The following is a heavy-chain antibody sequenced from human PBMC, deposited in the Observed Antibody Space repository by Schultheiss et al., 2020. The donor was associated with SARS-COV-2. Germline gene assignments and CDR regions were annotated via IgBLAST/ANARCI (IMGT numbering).Heavy chain of an antibody. CDR3: ASWHSGYDFSWFDP. Sequence: SETLSLTCTVSGGSILSSNYYWGWIRQPPGKGLEWIGSIYYSGITYYNPSLKSRVTISVDTSKNQFSLKLSSVTAADTAVYYCASWHSGYDFSWFDPWGQGTLVTVSS. J-gene: IGHJ5*02. D-gene: IGHD5-12*01. CDR1: GGSILSSNYY. CDR2: IYYSGIT. V-gene: IGHV4-39*07.